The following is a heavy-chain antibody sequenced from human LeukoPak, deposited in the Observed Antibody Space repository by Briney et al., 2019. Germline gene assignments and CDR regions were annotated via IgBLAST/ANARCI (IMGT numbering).Heavy chain of an antibody. Sequence: SETLSLTCAVYGGSFSGYYWSWIRQPPGKGLEWIGEINHSGSTNYNPSLKSRVTISVDTSKNQFSLKLSSVTAADTAVYYCARGSTYYYDSSGYSYFDLWGRGTLVTVSS. V-gene: IGHV4-34*01. CDR2: INHSGST. D-gene: IGHD3-22*01. J-gene: IGHJ2*01. CDR3: ARGSTYYYDSSGYSYFDL. CDR1: GGSFSGYY.